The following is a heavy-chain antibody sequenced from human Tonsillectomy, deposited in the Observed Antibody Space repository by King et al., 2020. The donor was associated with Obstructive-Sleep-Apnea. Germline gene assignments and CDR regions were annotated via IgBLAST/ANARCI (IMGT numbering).Heavy chain of an antibody. V-gene: IGHV4-39*01. CDR2: IYYRGST. Sequence: LQLQESGPGLVKPSETLSLTCTVSGDSLSSSIYYWGWIRQPPGKGLEWIGGIYYRGSTYYNPSLKIRVTISVDTSKNQFSLKLGSVTAADTAVYYCATHTTAWRPVDSWGQGTLVTVSS. CDR3: ATHTTAWRPVDS. J-gene: IGHJ4*02. D-gene: IGHD1-14*01. CDR1: GDSLSSSIYY.